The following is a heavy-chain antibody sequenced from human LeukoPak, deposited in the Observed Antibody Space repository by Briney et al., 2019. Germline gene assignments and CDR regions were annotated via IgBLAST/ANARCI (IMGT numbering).Heavy chain of an antibody. D-gene: IGHD2-15*01. Sequence: GGSLRLSCAASGFTFSSYGMNWVRQAPGKGLEWVAVLSYDGSHKFYADSVKGRFTISRDNSKNTLYLQINSLRTEDTAVYYCTRGLGKYCSGGSCYSTVGFDYWGQGTLVTVSS. CDR3: TRGLGKYCSGGSCYSTVGFDY. CDR2: LSYDGSHK. V-gene: IGHV3-30*19. CDR1: GFTFSSYG. J-gene: IGHJ4*02.